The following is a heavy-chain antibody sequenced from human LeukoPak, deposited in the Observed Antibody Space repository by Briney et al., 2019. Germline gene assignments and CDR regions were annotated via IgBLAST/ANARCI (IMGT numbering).Heavy chain of an antibody. CDR1: GFTFSSYE. CDR2: ISGSGGST. J-gene: IGHJ4*02. V-gene: IGHV3-23*01. CDR3: AKDFGLSGPVDQRDY. Sequence: GGSLRLSCAASGFTFSSYEMNWVRQAPGKGLEWVSAISGSGGSTYCADSVKGRFTISRDNSKNTLYLQMNSLRAEDTAVYYCAKDFGLSGPVDQRDYWGQGTLVTVSS. D-gene: IGHD3-3*01.